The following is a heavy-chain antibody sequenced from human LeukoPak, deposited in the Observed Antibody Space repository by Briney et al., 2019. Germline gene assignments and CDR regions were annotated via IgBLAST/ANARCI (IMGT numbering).Heavy chain of an antibody. Sequence: GGSLRLSSAASGFTFNCYHRQRHRQAPGKGLEWVAVIWYDGSNKYYADSVKGRFTISRDNSKNTLYLQMNSMRAEDPAVYYFATDQRVAYSSSWYVGAFVTCGQGTMVTVSS. D-gene: IGHD6-13*01. V-gene: IGHV3-33*01. CDR2: IWYDGSNK. J-gene: IGHJ3*02. CDR1: GFTFNCYH. CDR3: ATDQRVAYSSSWYVGAFVT.